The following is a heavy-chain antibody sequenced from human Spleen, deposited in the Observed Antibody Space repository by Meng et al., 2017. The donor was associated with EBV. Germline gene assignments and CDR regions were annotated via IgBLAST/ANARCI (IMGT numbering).Heavy chain of an antibody. V-gene: IGHV1-69*01. CDR2: IIPMLGAP. D-gene: IGHD3-10*01. Sequence: EKMVASGGEGKKPGSSVKVSCKSSGGNFLSYSINWVRQAPGQGVEWMGGIIPMLGAPNYAQKFQNRITIVADEFTSAHYMELSSLRSEDTAVYYCASESGRGYTPDYWGQGTLVTVSS. J-gene: IGHJ4*02. CDR1: GGNFLSYS. CDR3: ASESGRGYTPDY.